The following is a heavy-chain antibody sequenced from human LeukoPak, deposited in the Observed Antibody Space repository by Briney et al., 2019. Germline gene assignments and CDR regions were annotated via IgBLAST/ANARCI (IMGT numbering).Heavy chain of an antibody. CDR3: ARDSDWNDGLDY. CDR1: GFTFSRYT. D-gene: IGHD1-1*01. V-gene: IGHV3-21*01. CDR2: ISTSSSYI. Sequence: KTGGALRLSCAASGFTFSRYTMNWVRQAPGKGLEWVSSISTSSSYIYYADAVKGRFTISRDNAKNSLYLQMNSLSAADTAVYYCARDSDWNDGLDYWGQGTLVTVSS. J-gene: IGHJ4*02.